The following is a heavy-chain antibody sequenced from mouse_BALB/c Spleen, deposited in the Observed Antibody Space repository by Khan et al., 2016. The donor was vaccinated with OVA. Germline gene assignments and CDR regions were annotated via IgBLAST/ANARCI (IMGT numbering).Heavy chain of an antibody. J-gene: IGHJ4*01. D-gene: IGHD1-1*01. CDR3: ARSNYYGSSHYAMDY. CDR2: IGPGSGST. CDR1: GYTFTSYW. V-gene: IGHV1S41*01. Sequence: DLVKPGASVKLSCKASGYTFTSYWINWIKQRPGQGLEWIGRIGPGSGSTSYNEMFTGKATLTVDTTSSTAYIQLSSLSSEDSAVYFGARSNYYGSSHYAMDYWGQGTSVTVSS.